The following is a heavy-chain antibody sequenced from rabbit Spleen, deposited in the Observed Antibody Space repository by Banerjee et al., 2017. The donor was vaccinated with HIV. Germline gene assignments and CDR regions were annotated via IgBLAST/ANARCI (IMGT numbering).Heavy chain of an antibody. J-gene: IGHJ4*01. CDR1: GIDFSSYG. CDR2: IYVGSSGSA. D-gene: IGHD4-1*01. Sequence: QEQLEESGGDLVKPEGSLTLTCKASGIDFSSYGISWVRQAPGKGLEWIGYIYVGSSGSAYYASWAKGRFTISKTSSTTVTLQMTSLTAADTATYFCARQHGGVDWGGDLWGPGTLVTVS. V-gene: IGHV1S45*01. CDR3: ARQHGGVDWGGDL.